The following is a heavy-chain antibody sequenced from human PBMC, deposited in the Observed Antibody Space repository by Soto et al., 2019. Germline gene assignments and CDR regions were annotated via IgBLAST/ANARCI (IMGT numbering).Heavy chain of an antibody. D-gene: IGHD2-8*02. CDR3: ARQEVLATISYYFDF. CDR1: GGSISSSSYY. CDR2: IYYSGST. Sequence: QLQLQESGPGLVKPSEALSLTCSVSGGSISSSSYYWGWIRQPPGKGLEWIGSIYYSGSTYSNPSLKSRVTLSNYKSKKPLSLMLSSLTAADTAVYYRARQEVLATISYYFDFWGQGTLVTVSS. J-gene: IGHJ4*02. V-gene: IGHV4-39*01.